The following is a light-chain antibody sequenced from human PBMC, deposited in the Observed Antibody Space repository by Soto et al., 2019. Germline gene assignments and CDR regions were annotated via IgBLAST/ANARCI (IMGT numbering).Light chain of an antibody. J-gene: IGLJ2*01. V-gene: IGLV4-69*01. CDR2: LNSDGSH. CDR1: SGHSSYA. CDR3: QTWGTGIQV. Sequence: QAVVTQSPSASASLGASVKLTCTLSSGHSSYAIAWHQQQPEKGPRYLMKLNSDGSHSKGDGIPDRFSGSSSGAERYLTIXXXXXXXXADYYCQTWGTGIQVFGGGTKL.